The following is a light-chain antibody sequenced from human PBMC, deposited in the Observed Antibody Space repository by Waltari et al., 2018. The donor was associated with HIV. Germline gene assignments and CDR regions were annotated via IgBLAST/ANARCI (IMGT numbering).Light chain of an antibody. Sequence: QSALPQPASVSGSPGQPITISCTGTRSNVGSDDLVPWYQQHPGEAPKLIIYEVTKRPSGVSNRFSGSKSGNTASLTISGLQAEDEADYYCCSCPRSGIRYVFGTGTKVTVL. CDR1: RSNVGSDDL. CDR2: EVT. CDR3: CSCPRSGIRYV. V-gene: IGLV2-23*02. J-gene: IGLJ1*01.